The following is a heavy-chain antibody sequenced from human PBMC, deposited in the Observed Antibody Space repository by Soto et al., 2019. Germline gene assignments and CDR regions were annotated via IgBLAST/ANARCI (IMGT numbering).Heavy chain of an antibody. Sequence: EVQLVESGGGLVQPGGSLRLSCAASGFTFRSYWMHWVRQVPGKGLVWVSRINSDGSSTSYADSVKGRFTISRDNAKNTVYLQMNSLRAEDTAVYYCARPRYHDSGTPFDYWGQGTLVTVSS. CDR2: INSDGSST. CDR3: ARPRYHDSGTPFDY. CDR1: GFTFRSYW. D-gene: IGHD3-22*01. J-gene: IGHJ4*02. V-gene: IGHV3-74*01.